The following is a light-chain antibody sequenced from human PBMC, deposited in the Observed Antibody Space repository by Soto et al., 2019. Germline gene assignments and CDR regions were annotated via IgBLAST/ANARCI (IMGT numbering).Light chain of an antibody. CDR3: QQSYRTPLT. CDR2: DAS. Sequence: DIQMTQSPSLLSASVGDRVTITCRASETISHFLNWNQQKPGKAPKLLIYDASSLQSGVPSRFSGSGSGADFTLTISSLQPEDFAIYYCQQSYRTPLTFGGGTEVDVK. CDR1: ETISHF. J-gene: IGKJ4*01. V-gene: IGKV1-39*01.